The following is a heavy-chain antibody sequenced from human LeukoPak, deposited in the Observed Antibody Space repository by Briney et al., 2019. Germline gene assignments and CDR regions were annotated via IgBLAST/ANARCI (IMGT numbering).Heavy chain of an antibody. V-gene: IGHV4-59*01. CDR3: ASLMGSRNY. CDR1: GCSISSYY. Sequence: SETLSLTCTVSGCSISSYYWSWVRQPPGKGLEWIGYIYYSGSTNYNPSLKSRVTISVDTSKNQFSLKLSSVTAADTAVYYCASLMGSRNYWGQGTLVTVSS. D-gene: IGHD6-13*01. J-gene: IGHJ4*02. CDR2: IYYSGST.